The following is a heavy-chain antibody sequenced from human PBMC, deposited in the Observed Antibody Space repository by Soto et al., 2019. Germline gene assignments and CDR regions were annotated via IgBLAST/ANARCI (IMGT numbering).Heavy chain of an antibody. CDR3: ARAGVSAMFIGN. Sequence: QVQLQESGPGLVKASGTLSLTCAVSGASISTDHWWTWFRQPPGGGLEWIGEILHSGNTNYNPSVMGRITMSVDRPKNQFSLKLISVTAADTAIYYCARAGVSAMFIGNWGQGTLVTVSS. V-gene: IGHV4-4*02. J-gene: IGHJ4*02. D-gene: IGHD3-16*02. CDR2: ILHSGNT. CDR1: GASISTDHW.